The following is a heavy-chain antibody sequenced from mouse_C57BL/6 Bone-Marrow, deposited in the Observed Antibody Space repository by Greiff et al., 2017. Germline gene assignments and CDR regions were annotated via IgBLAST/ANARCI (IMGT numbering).Heavy chain of an antibody. D-gene: IGHD4-1*01. CDR1: GFSLTSYG. J-gene: IGHJ4*01. Sequence: QVQLQQSGPGLVQPSQSLSITCTVSGFSLTSYGVHWVRQSPGKGLEWLGVIWRGGSTDYNAAFMSRLSITKDNSKSQVFFKMNILQADDPAIYYRGKGTGTRRVYAMDYRGQGTSVTGSS. CDR2: IWRGGST. CDR3: GKGTGTRRVYAMDY. V-gene: IGHV2-5*01.